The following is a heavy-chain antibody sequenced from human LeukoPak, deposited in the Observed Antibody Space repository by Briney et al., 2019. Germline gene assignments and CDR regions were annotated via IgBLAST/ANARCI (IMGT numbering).Heavy chain of an antibody. Sequence: PSETLSLPCAVSGHSISSGYYWGWIRQPPGKGLEWIGSIYHSGSTYYNPSLKSRVTISVDTSKNQFSLKLSSVTAADTAVYYCARHYDFWSGYYPFDYWGQGTLVTVSS. CDR2: IYHSGST. V-gene: IGHV4-38-2*01. CDR3: ARHYDFWSGYYPFDY. CDR1: GHSISSGYY. J-gene: IGHJ4*02. D-gene: IGHD3-3*01.